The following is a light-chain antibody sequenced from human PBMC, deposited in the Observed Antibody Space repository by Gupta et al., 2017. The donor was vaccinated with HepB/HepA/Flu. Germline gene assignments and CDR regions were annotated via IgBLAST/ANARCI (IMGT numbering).Light chain of an antibody. CDR1: SDHSSFA. CDR2: VNNDGTH. Sequence: QLVLTQSPSASAPLGTSVKLTCPLSSDHSSFAIAWHQQQPEKGPRFLMKVNNDGTHNKGDGIPDRFSGSRSGAERYLTISSLQSEDEADYYCQTWGTGIQVFGGGTKLTVL. J-gene: IGLJ3*02. CDR3: QTWGTGIQV. V-gene: IGLV4-69*01.